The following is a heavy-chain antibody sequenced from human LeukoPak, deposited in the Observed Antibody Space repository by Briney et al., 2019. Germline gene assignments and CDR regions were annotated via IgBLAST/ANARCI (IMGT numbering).Heavy chain of an antibody. CDR1: GLTFSVAG. CDR2: ITGNGGST. Sequence: PGTSLRLSCAASGLTFSVAGMHWVRQAPGKGLEWVSAITGNGGSTYYADSVKGRFTISRDNSKSTLYLQMNRLRAEDTAIYYCAKRSCSGTTCYPLDYWGQGTLVTVSS. V-gene: IGHV3-23*01. D-gene: IGHD6-19*01. J-gene: IGHJ4*02. CDR3: AKRSCSGTTCYPLDY.